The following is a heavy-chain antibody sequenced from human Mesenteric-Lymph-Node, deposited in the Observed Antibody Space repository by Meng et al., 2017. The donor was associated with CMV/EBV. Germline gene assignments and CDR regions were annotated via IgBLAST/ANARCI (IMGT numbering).Heavy chain of an antibody. CDR2: IYYSGTT. CDR1: GGSISSSSFY. V-gene: IGHV4-39*07. Sequence: SETLSLTCTVSGGSISSSSFYWGWIRQPPGKGLEWIANIYYSGTTYDNPSLKSLFTISVDTSKNQFSLKLSSVTAADTAVYYCARGQWTDAFDIWGQGTMVTVSS. D-gene: IGHD6-19*01. CDR3: ARGQWTDAFDI. J-gene: IGHJ3*02.